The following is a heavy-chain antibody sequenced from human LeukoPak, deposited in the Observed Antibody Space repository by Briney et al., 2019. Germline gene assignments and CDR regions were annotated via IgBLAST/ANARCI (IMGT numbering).Heavy chain of an antibody. CDR1: GFTFSSYW. J-gene: IGHJ4*02. V-gene: IGHV3-74*01. Sequence: PGGSLRLSCATSGFTFSSYWMHWVRQAPGKGLVWVSRINSDGSSTYYADSVKGRFTISRDNSKNTLYLQMNSLRAEDTAVYYCAKDGSWYYFDYWGQGTLVTVSS. D-gene: IGHD6-13*01. CDR2: INSDGSST. CDR3: AKDGSWYYFDY.